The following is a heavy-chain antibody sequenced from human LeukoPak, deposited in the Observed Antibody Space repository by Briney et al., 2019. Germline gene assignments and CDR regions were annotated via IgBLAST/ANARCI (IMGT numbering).Heavy chain of an antibody. V-gene: IGHV3-23*01. J-gene: IGHJ4*02. Sequence: GGSLRLSCAASGFTFSSYAMSWVRQAPGKGLEWVSVVSGSGGSTDYADSVKGRFIISRDNSKNTLYLQMSSLRVDDTAAYYCVGTFTVFGVVSTIEWGQGTLVTVSS. CDR2: VSGSGGST. CDR1: GFTFSSYA. D-gene: IGHD3-3*01. CDR3: VGTFTVFGVVSTIE.